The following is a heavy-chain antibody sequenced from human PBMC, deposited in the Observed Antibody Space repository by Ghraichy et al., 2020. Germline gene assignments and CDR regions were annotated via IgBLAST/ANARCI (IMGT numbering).Heavy chain of an antibody. V-gene: IGHV4-39*01. J-gene: IGHJ3*02. CDR3: ARQLVTGIKGRGPFDI. Sequence: SETLSLTCTVSGGSISSSSYYWGWIRQPPGKGLEWIGSIYYNESTYYNPSLKSRVTISVDTPKNQFSLKLSSVTAADTAEYYCARQLVTGIKGRGPFDIWGQGTMVTVSS. CDR2: IYYNEST. D-gene: IGHD1-20*01. CDR1: GGSISSSSYY.